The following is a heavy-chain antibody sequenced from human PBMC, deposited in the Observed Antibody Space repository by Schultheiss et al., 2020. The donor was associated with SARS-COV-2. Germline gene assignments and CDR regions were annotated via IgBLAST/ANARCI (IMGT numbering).Heavy chain of an antibody. Sequence: GGSLRLSCAASGFTFSSYSMNWVRQAPGKGLEWVSYISSSSSTIYYADSVKGRFTISRDNAKNSLYLQMNSLRAEDTAVYYCTTEIRAIVGAMPTFRGDWGQGTLVTVSS. J-gene: IGHJ4*02. CDR1: GFTFSSYS. CDR2: ISSSSSTI. V-gene: IGHV3-48*01. CDR3: TTEIRAIVGAMPTFRGD. D-gene: IGHD1-26*01.